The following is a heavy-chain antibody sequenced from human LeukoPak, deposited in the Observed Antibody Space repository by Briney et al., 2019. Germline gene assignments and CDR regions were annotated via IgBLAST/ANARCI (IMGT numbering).Heavy chain of an antibody. V-gene: IGHV4-59*06. CDR2: IYYSGSS. J-gene: IGHJ4*02. CDR3: ARNRDGYNSFDY. Sequence: SETLSLTCTVSGVSISPYYWSWIRQPAGKGLEWIGYIYYSGSSYYNPSLRSRVTISVDTSKNHFSLKLSSVTAADTAVYYCARNRDGYNSFDYWGQGTLVTVSS. D-gene: IGHD5-24*01. CDR1: GVSISPYY.